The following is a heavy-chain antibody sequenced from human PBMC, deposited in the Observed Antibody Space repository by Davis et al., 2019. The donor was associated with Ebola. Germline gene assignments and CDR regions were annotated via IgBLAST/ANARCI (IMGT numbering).Heavy chain of an antibody. D-gene: IGHD1-14*01. V-gene: IGHV3-23*01. CDR2: MSTSGSKT. CDR1: GFTFSSYS. J-gene: IGHJ4*02. CDR3: AKKIPGNNPFDS. Sequence: GGSLRLSCAASGFTFSSYSMNWVRQAPGAGLELVSSMSTSGSKTDYGDSVKGRFTISRDNSMNMLYLQMTNLRAEDTAVYYCAKKIPGNNPFDSWGQGTLVIVSS.